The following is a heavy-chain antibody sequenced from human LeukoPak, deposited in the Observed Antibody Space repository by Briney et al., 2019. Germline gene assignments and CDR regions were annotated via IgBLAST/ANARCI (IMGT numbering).Heavy chain of an antibody. CDR2: IWYDGSNK. D-gene: IGHD2-21*01. V-gene: IGHV3-33*01. CDR3: ARGLQVIYGMDV. Sequence: GGSLRLSCAASGLTFTSYGMDWVRQAPGKGLEWVAVIWYDGSNKYYADSVKGRFTISRDNSKNTLYLQMNSLRVEDTAVYYCARGLQVIYGMDVWGKATTVTVSS. CDR1: GLTFTSYG. J-gene: IGHJ6*04.